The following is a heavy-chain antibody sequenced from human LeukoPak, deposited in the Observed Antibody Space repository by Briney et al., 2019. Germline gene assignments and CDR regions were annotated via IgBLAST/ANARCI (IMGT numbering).Heavy chain of an antibody. CDR3: ARDYYGSKSSSFDP. V-gene: IGHV4-59*01. J-gene: IGHJ5*02. CDR1: GGSISSYY. D-gene: IGHD3-10*01. Sequence: SETLSLTCTVSGGSISSYYWSWIRQPPGKGLEWIGYMYYSGSTNFNPSLRSRVTISVATSKNQFSLKLSSVTAADTAVYYCARDYYGSKSSSFDPWGQGTLVTVSS. CDR2: MYYSGST.